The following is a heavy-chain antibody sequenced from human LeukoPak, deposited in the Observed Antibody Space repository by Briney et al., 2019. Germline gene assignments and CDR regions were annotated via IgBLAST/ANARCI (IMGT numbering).Heavy chain of an antibody. CDR2: INSDGSST. CDR1: GFTFGSYW. Sequence: GGSLRLSCAASGFTFGSYWMHWVRQAPGKGLVWVSRINSDGSSTSYADSVKGRFTISRDNAKNTLYLQMNSLRAEDTAVYYCALCATVRKIAVAGPQGCYWGQGTLVTVSS. D-gene: IGHD6-19*01. J-gene: IGHJ4*02. CDR3: ALCATVRKIAVAGPQGCY. V-gene: IGHV3-74*01.